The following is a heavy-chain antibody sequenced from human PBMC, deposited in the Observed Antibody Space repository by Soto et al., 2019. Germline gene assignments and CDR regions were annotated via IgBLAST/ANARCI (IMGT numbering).Heavy chain of an antibody. CDR3: ARQVDTAMDALDY. CDR2: IYYSGST. J-gene: IGHJ4*02. D-gene: IGHD5-18*01. V-gene: IGHV4-39*01. CDR1: GGSISSSSYY. Sequence: QLQLQESGPGLVKPSETLSLTCTVSGGSISSSSYYWGWIRQPPGKGLEWSGSIYYSGSTYYNPSLKSRVTISVDTSKNQFSLKLSSVTAADTAVYYCARQVDTAMDALDYWGQGTLVTVSS.